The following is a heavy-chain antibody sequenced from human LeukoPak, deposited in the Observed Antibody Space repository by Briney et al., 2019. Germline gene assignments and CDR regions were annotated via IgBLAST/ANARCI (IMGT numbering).Heavy chain of an antibody. CDR1: GFTFSSYA. D-gene: IGHD3-3*01. J-gene: IGHJ6*02. V-gene: IGHV3-30-3*01. CDR3: AKDIRKNDYDFWSGGNGMDV. Sequence: PGRSLRLSCAASGFTFSSYAMHWVRQAPGKELEWVAVISYDGSNKYYADSVKGRFTISRDNSKNTLYLQMNSLRAEDTAVYYCAKDIRKNDYDFWSGGNGMDVWGQGTTVTVSS. CDR2: ISYDGSNK.